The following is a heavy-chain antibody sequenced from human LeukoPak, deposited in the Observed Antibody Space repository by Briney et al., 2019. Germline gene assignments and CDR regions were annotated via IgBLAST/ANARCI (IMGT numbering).Heavy chain of an antibody. J-gene: IGHJ4*02. Sequence: GASVKVSCKTSGYTFTSYGTSWVRQAPGQGLEWMGWISGYNGNTDYAQKFQGRVTMTTDTSTSTAYMELRSLRSDDTAVYYCARDYGVTTLCFYFDYWGQGTLVTVSS. V-gene: IGHV1-18*01. D-gene: IGHD4-17*01. CDR1: GYTFTSYG. CDR3: ARDYGVTTLCFYFDY. CDR2: ISGYNGNT.